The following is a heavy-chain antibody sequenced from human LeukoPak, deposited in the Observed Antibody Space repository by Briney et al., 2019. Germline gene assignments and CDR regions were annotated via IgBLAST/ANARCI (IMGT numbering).Heavy chain of an antibody. CDR1: GGSISPYY. CDR2: IYYSGTT. J-gene: IGHJ3*02. CDR3: ARVGMATTRGDAFDI. V-gene: IGHV4-59*01. Sequence: SETLSLTCSVSGGSISPYYWSWIRQPPGRGLEWIGYIYYSGTTNYNPSLQSRVTISVATSKNQFSLKLSSVTAADTAVYYCARVGMATTRGDAFDIWGQGTMVTVSS. D-gene: IGHD5-24*01.